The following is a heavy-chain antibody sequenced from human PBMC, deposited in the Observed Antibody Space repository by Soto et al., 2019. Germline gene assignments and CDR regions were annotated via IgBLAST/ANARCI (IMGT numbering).Heavy chain of an antibody. J-gene: IGHJ6*02. CDR2: IYYSGST. CDR1: GGSISSYY. CDR3: AREEGYDHYYYGMDV. Sequence: SETLSLTCTVSGGSISSYYWSWIRQPPGKGLEWIGYIYYSGSTSYNPSLKSRVTISVDTSKNQFSLRLSSVTAADTAVYYCAREEGYDHYYYGMDVWGQGTTVTAP. D-gene: IGHD3-3*01. V-gene: IGHV4-59*01.